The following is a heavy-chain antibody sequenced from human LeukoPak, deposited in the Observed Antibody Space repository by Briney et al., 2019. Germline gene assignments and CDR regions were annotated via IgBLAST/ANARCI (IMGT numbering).Heavy chain of an antibody. J-gene: IGHJ4*02. V-gene: IGHV3-30*02. Sequence: PGGSLRLSCAASGFTFSSYGMYWVRQAPGKGLEWVAFTRYDGSNKYYADSVKGRFTISRDNSKNTLYLKMNSLRAEDTAVYYCAKDSQWLVGTFDYWGQGTLVTVSS. D-gene: IGHD6-19*01. CDR2: TRYDGSNK. CDR1: GFTFSSYG. CDR3: AKDSQWLVGTFDY.